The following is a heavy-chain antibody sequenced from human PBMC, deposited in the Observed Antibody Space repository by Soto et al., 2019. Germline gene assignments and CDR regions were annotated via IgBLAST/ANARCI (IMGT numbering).Heavy chain of an antibody. Sequence: EVRLVESGGGLVQPGGSLRLSCAASGFTFSSYGMHWVLQAPGKGLVWVSRINSDGSSTSDADSVKGRFTISRDNARNTLYLQMNSLRAEDTAVYYCVRTSLVVAAATRADYWGQGTLVTVSS. CDR1: GFTFSSYG. V-gene: IGHV3-74*01. D-gene: IGHD2-15*01. CDR3: VRTSLVVAAATRADY. CDR2: INSDGSST. J-gene: IGHJ4*02.